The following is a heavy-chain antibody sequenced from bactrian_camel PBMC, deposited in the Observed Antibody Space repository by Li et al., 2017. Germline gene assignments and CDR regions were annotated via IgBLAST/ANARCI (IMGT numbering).Heavy chain of an antibody. V-gene: IGHV3S1*01. CDR3: MSRRTWWGDGEDV. CDR2: IVTGGETT. J-gene: IGHJ4*01. D-gene: IGHD5*01. Sequence: QLVESGGGLVQPGGSLRLSCAASGFTFNLHWMYWVRQAPGKGLEWVSIIVTGGETTFYADSVKGRFTISRDNAKNMLYLQMNSLKLEDTAVYYCMSRRTWWGDGEDVWGQGTQVTVS. CDR1: GFTFNLHW.